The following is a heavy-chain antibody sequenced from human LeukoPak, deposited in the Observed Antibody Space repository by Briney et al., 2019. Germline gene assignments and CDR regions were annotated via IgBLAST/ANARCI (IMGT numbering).Heavy chain of an antibody. CDR1: GFTFDDYD. D-gene: IGHD3-9*01. CDR3: ARGGYGILTGYYTDFDY. Sequence: GGSLRLSCAASGFTFDDYDMHWVRQAPGKGLEWVSGISWNSGSIGYADSVKGRFTISRDNAKNSLYVQMNSLRAEDTALYYCARGGYGILTGYYTDFDYWGQGTLVTVSS. V-gene: IGHV3-9*01. CDR2: ISWNSGSI. J-gene: IGHJ4*02.